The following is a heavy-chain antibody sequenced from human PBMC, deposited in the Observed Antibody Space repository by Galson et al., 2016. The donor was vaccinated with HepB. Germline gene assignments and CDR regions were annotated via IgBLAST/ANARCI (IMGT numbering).Heavy chain of an antibody. CDR3: ARDLGLVGVITDY. D-gene: IGHD1-26*01. Sequence: SVKVSCKASGYTLNNYGFIWVRQAPGQGLEWMGWISAYNGNTNSAQRFQGRVTMTTDTSTSTVYLELRRLRSDDTAVYYCARDLGLVGVITDYWGQGTLVTVSS. J-gene: IGHJ4*02. CDR1: GYTLNNYG. CDR2: ISAYNGNT. V-gene: IGHV1-18*04.